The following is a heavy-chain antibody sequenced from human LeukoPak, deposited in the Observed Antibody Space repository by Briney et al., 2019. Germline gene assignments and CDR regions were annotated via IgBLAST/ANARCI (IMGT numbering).Heavy chain of an antibody. CDR2: IIPIFGTA. D-gene: IGHD6-6*01. CDR3: ARYMSGYSSSSAIFDY. CDR1: GGTFSSYA. Sequence: ASVKVSCKASGGTFSSYAISWVRQAPGQGLEWMGGIIPIFGTANYAQKFQGRVTITADESTSTAYMELSSLRSDDTAVYYCARYMSGYSSSSAIFDYWGQGTLVTVSS. V-gene: IGHV1-69*13. J-gene: IGHJ4*02.